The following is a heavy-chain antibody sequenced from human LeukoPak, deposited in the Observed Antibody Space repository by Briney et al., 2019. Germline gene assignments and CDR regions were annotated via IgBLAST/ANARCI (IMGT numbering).Heavy chain of an antibody. CDR1: GFTFSSYG. CDR3: AKDRHDILTGVKGPFDY. Sequence: GGSLRLSCAASGFTFSSYGMHWVRQAPGKWLEWVAVIWYDGSNKYYADSVKGRFTISRDNSKNTLYLQMNSLRAEDTAVYYCAKDRHDILTGVKGPFDYWGQGTLVTVSS. V-gene: IGHV3-33*06. CDR2: IWYDGSNK. D-gene: IGHD3-9*01. J-gene: IGHJ4*02.